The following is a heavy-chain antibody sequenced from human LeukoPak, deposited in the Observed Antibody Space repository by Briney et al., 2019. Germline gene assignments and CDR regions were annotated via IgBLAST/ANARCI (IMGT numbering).Heavy chain of an antibody. D-gene: IGHD4-17*01. Sequence: NTSETLSLTCTVSGGSISSYYWSWIRQPPGKGLEWIGYIYYSGSTNYNPSLKSRVTISVDTSKNQFSLKLSSVTAADTAVYYCARRVTTDPYWYFDLWGRGTLVTVSS. V-gene: IGHV4-59*08. J-gene: IGHJ2*01. CDR3: ARRVTTDPYWYFDL. CDR2: IYYSGST. CDR1: GGSISSYY.